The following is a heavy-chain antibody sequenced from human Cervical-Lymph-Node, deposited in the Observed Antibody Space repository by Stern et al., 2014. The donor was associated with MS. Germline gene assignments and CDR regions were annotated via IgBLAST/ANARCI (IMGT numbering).Heavy chain of an antibody. D-gene: IGHD4-17*01. Sequence: VQLVQSGGGLVTPGESLRLSCDASGFTFSHYSINWVRQAPGKGLEWISSISNNSTHTYDADSVEGRFTISRDSAKDSVSLHMVSLRAEDTAVYYCARARVGDYARSPHLDSWGQGTLVTVSS. V-gene: IGHV3-21*01. CDR2: ISNNSTHT. CDR1: GFTFSHYS. J-gene: IGHJ4*02. CDR3: ARARVGDYARSPHLDS.